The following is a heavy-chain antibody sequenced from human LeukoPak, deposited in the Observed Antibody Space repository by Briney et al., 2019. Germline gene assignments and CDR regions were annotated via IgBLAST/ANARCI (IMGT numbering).Heavy chain of an antibody. CDR3: TIAQPGGFCSNGVCYDAFDI. CDR2: IKKKSDGGTI. Sequence: NPGGSLRLSCAASGFAFSNAWMNWVRQPPGKGPEWVGRIKKKSDGGTIEYAAPVKGRFTISRDDSKNTLYVQMNSLKNEDTAVYYCTIAQPGGFCSNGVCYDAFDIWGQGTTVTVSS. CDR1: GFAFSNAW. D-gene: IGHD2-8*01. J-gene: IGHJ3*02. V-gene: IGHV3-15*01.